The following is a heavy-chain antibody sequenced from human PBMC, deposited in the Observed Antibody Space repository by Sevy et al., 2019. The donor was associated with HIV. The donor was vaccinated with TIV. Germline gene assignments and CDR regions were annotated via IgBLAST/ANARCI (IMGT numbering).Heavy chain of an antibody. CDR2: ISNSGSAK. Sequence: GGSLRLSCTASGFPFGSYEMNWVRQAPGKGLEWASYISNSGSAKYYSDSVRGRFTISRDNAKNSLYLQMNSLRAEDTAVYYCARECIAVAGIGYYFDYWGQGTLVTVSS. D-gene: IGHD6-19*01. J-gene: IGHJ4*02. CDR3: ARECIAVAGIGYYFDY. CDR1: GFPFGSYE. V-gene: IGHV3-48*03.